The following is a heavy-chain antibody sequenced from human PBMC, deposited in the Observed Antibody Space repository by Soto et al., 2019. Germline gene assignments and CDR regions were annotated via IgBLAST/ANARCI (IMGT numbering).Heavy chain of an antibody. CDR2: ISSSSSYI. CDR1: GFTFSSYS. Sequence: GGSLRLSCAASGFTFSSYSMNCVRQAPGKGLEWVSSISSSSSYIYYADSVKGRFTISRDNAKNSLYLQMNSLRAEDTAVYYCARDSAPYSGYDFIAGYWYFDLWGRGTLVTVSS. D-gene: IGHD5-12*01. J-gene: IGHJ2*01. V-gene: IGHV3-21*01. CDR3: ARDSAPYSGYDFIAGYWYFDL.